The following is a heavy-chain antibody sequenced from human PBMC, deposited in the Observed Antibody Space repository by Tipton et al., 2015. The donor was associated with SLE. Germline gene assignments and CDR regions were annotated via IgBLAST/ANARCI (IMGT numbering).Heavy chain of an antibody. J-gene: IGHJ4*02. CDR1: GGSISSYY. CDR3: ARTMMLSYSSSWFDY. V-gene: IGHV4-4*07. CDR2: IYTSGST. D-gene: IGHD6-13*01. Sequence: TLSLTCTVSGGSISSYYWSWIRQPAGKGLEWIGRIYTSGSTNYNPSLKSRVTMSVDTSKNQFSLKLSSVTAADTAVYYCARTMMLSYSSSWFDYWGQGTLATVSS.